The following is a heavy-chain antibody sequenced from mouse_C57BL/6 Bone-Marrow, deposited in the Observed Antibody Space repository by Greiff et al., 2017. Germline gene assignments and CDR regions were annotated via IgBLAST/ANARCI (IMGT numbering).Heavy chain of an antibody. Sequence: DVKLVESGGGLVKPGGSLKLSCAASGFTFSSYAMSWVRQTPEKRLEWVATISDGGSYTYYPDNVKGRFPISGDNATNNLYLQMSHLKSEDTAMYYGARTLLYGSSYGGCADWGQGTLVTVSA. CDR2: ISDGGSYT. V-gene: IGHV5-4*03. CDR1: GFTFSSYA. D-gene: IGHD1-1*01. J-gene: IGHJ3*01. CDR3: ARTLLYGSSYGGCAD.